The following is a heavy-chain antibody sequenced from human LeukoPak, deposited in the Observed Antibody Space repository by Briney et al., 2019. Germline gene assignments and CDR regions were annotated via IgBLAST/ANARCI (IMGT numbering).Heavy chain of an antibody. J-gene: IGHJ4*02. CDR2: IYTSGST. V-gene: IGHV4-4*07. CDR1: GGSLSSDY. CDR3: ATGGGRGYSGYDPSYFDY. D-gene: IGHD5-12*01. Sequence: SETLSLTCTVSGGSLSSDYWSWIRQPAGKGLEWIGRIYTSGSTNYNPSLTSRVTMSVESSKNQFSLKLSSVTAADTAVYYCATGGGRGYSGYDPSYFDYWGQGTLVTVSS.